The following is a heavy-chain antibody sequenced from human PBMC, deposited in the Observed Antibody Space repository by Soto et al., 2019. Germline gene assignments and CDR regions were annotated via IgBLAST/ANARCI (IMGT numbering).Heavy chain of an antibody. CDR2: MYYSGST. Sequence: QLHLQESGPGLVKPSETLSLSCTVSGGSVSRGTYYWSWIRQPPGKGLEWIGYMYYSGSTKYNRSFKSRVTISVDTSKNQFYLKLSAVTAADTAVYYCTRGYSLSWDRPYGMDVWGQGTTVTVS. J-gene: IGHJ6*02. CDR1: GGSVSRGTYY. CDR3: TRGYSLSWDRPYGMDV. V-gene: IGHV4-61*01. D-gene: IGHD5-12*01.